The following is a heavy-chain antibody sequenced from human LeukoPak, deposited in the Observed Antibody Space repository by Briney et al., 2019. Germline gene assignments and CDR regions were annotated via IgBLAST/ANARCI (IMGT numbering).Heavy chain of an antibody. V-gene: IGHV5-10-1*01. J-gene: IGHJ5*02. CDR3: GYCSSTSCYENWFDP. D-gene: IGHD2-2*01. CDR2: IDPSDSYT. CDR1: GYSFTSYW. Sequence: GESLKISCKGSGYSFTSYWISWVRQTPGKGLEWMGRIDPSDSYTNYSPSFQGHVTISADKSISTAYLQWSSLKASDTAMYYCGYCSSTSCYENWFDPWGQGTLVTVSS.